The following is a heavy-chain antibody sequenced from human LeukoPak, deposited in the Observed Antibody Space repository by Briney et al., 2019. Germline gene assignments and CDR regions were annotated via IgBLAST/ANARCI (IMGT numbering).Heavy chain of an antibody. J-gene: IGHJ3*01. D-gene: IGHD5-18*01. V-gene: IGHV3-23*01. CDR2: ISGSGGST. Sequence: GGSLRLSCAASGFTFSSYGMSWVRQAPGKGLEWVSSISGSGGSTYYADSVRGRFTISRDNSKNTLYLQMNSLRAEDTAVYYCAKRRYTYDGFDLWGQGTMVTVSS. CDR1: GFTFSSYG. CDR3: AKRRYTYDGFDL.